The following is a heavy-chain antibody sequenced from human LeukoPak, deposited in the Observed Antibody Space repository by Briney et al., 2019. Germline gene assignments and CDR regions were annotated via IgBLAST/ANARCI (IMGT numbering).Heavy chain of an antibody. D-gene: IGHD3-3*01. CDR1: GFTFSSYA. V-gene: IGHV3-23*01. J-gene: IGHJ4*02. CDR2: ISGSGGST. Sequence: GGSLRLSCAAAGFTFSSYAMSWVRQAPGKGLEWVSAISGSGGSTYYADSVKGRFTISRDNSKDTLYLQMNSLRAEDTAVYYCAIGPDITIFGVVPDYWGQGTLVTVSS. CDR3: AIGPDITIFGVVPDY.